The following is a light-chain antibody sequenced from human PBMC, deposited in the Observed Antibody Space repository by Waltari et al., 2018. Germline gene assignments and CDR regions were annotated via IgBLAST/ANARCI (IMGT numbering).Light chain of an antibody. CDR1: QDIRND. CDR2: AAS. V-gene: IGKV1-6*01. CDR3: LQDYNYPRT. Sequence: AIQMTQSPSSLSASVGDRITITCRASQDIRNDVGWYQQKPGEAPKLLIYAASTLQSGVPSNFSGSGSGTDFTLTISSLQPEDFATYYCLQDYNYPRTFGQGTKVEIK. J-gene: IGKJ1*01.